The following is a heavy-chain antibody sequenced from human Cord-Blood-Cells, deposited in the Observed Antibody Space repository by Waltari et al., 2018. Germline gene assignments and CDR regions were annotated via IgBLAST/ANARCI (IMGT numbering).Heavy chain of an antibody. J-gene: IGHJ1*01. CDR1: GYTFTGYY. CDR2: INPNSGGT. D-gene: IGHD1-26*01. Sequence: QVQLVQSGAEVKKPGASVKVSCKASGYTFTGYYMHWVRQAPGQGLEWMGWINPNSGGTNYVQKFQGRVTMTRDTSISTAYMELSRLRSDDTAVYYCARGLVGATYPEYFQHWGQGTLVTVSS. CDR3: ARGLVGATYPEYFQH. V-gene: IGHV1-2*02.